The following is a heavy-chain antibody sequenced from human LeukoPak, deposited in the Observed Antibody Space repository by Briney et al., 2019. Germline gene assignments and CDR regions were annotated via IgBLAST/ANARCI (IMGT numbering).Heavy chain of an antibody. J-gene: IGHJ5*01. Sequence: PSETLSLTCTVSGGSINSSFYYWGWIRQPPGKGLEWIGSVHYSGNTYYNPSLKSRVTISVDTSKNQFSLKLSSVTAADTAVYYCASKKRSYYYDSSGYYRNWFDSWGQGTLVTVSS. V-gene: IGHV4-39*07. CDR1: GGSINSSFYY. CDR3: ASKKRSYYYDSSGYYRNWFDS. CDR2: VHYSGNT. D-gene: IGHD3-22*01.